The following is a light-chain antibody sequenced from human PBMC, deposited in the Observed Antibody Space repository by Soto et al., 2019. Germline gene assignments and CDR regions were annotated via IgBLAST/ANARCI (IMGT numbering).Light chain of an antibody. CDR2: AAS. V-gene: IGKV1-27*01. Sequence: DIQMTQSPSSLSASVGDRVTITCRASQGISSYLAWYQRKPGKVPKLLIYAASTLQSGVPSRFSGSGSGTDFTLTISSLQPEDVATYYCQNYNSAPLTFGGGTKVEIK. J-gene: IGKJ4*01. CDR1: QGISSY. CDR3: QNYNSAPLT.